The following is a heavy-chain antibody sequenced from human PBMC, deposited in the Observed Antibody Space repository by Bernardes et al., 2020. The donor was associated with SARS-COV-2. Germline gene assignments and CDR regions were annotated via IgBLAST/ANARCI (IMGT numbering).Heavy chain of an antibody. Sequence: TLSLTCTVSGGSISSSSYYWGWIRQPPGKGLEWIGSIYYSGSTYYNPSLKSRVTISVHTSKNQFSLKLSSVTAADTAVYYCASQTGPGYYDSSGYYQGWFDPWCQGTLVTVSS. CDR2: IYYSGST. CDR3: ASQTGPGYYDSSGYYQGWFDP. CDR1: GGSISSSSYY. D-gene: IGHD3-22*01. J-gene: IGHJ5*02. V-gene: IGHV4-39*01.